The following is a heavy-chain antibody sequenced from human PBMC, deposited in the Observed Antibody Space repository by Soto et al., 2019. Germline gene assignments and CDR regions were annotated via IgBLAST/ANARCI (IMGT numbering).Heavy chain of an antibody. J-gene: IGHJ6*03. D-gene: IGHD2-15*01. CDR1: GYTFTSYG. V-gene: IGHV1-18*01. Sequence: ASVKVSCKASGYTFTSYGISWVRQAPGQGLERMGWISAYNGNTNYAQKIQGRVTMTTDTSTSTAYMELRSLRSDDTAVYYCARDSPDAGYCSGGSCYRDYYYYYMDVWGKGTTVTVSS. CDR3: ARDSPDAGYCSGGSCYRDYYYYYMDV. CDR2: ISAYNGNT.